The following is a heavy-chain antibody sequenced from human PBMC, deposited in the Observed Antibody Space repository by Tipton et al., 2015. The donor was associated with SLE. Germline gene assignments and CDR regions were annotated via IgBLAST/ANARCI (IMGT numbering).Heavy chain of an antibody. CDR1: VGSFSGYY. D-gene: IGHD3/OR15-3a*01. Sequence: LRLSCAVYVGSFSGYYWSWIRQPPGRGLEWIGEINHSGGTNYNPSLKSRVTISVDTSKNQFSLKLSSATAADTAVYYCARAPGLVRDYYYYYYMDVWGKGTTVTVSS. V-gene: IGHV4-34*01. J-gene: IGHJ6*03. CDR2: INHSGGT. CDR3: ARAPGLVRDYYYYYYMDV.